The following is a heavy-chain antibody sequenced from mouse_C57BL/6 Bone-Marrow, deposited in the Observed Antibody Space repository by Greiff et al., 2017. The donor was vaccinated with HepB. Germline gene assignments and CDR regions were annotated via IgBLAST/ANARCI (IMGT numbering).Heavy chain of an antibody. CDR1: GYSFTDYN. V-gene: IGHV1-39*01. J-gene: IGHJ2*01. CDR3: ARSLRWLLHFDY. D-gene: IGHD2-3*01. Sequence: EVKLMESGPELVKPGASVKISCKASGYSFTDYNMNWVKQSNGKSLEWIGVINPNYGTTSYNQKFKGKATLTVDQSSSTAYMQLNSLTSEDSAVYYCARSLRWLLHFDYWGQGTTLTVSS. CDR2: INPNYGTT.